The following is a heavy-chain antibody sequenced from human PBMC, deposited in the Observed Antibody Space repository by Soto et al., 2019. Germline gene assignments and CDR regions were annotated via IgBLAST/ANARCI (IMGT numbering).Heavy chain of an antibody. CDR1: GGTFSSYA. CDR2: IIPIFGTA. J-gene: IGHJ6*02. Sequence: QVQLVQSGAEVKKPGSSVKVSCKASGGTFSSYAISWVRQAPGQGLEWMGGIIPIFGTANYAQKFQGRVPITADESTSTADMELSSLRSEDTAVYYCAAGWVPTTYYYYGMDVWGQGTTVTVSS. D-gene: IGHD1-7*01. V-gene: IGHV1-69*01. CDR3: AAGWVPTTYYYYGMDV.